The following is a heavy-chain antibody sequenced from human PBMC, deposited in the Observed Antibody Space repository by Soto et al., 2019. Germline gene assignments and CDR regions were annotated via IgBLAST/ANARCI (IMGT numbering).Heavy chain of an antibody. CDR2: IYYSGST. Sequence: PSETLSLTCTVSGGSVSSGSYYWSWIRQPPGKGLEWIGYIYYSGSTNYNPSLKSRVTISVDTSKNQFSLKLSSVTAADTAVYYCARAEYSYSSGYYFDYWGQGTLVTVSS. J-gene: IGHJ4*02. CDR3: ARAEYSYSSGYYFDY. CDR1: GGSVSSGSYY. V-gene: IGHV4-61*01. D-gene: IGHD6-25*01.